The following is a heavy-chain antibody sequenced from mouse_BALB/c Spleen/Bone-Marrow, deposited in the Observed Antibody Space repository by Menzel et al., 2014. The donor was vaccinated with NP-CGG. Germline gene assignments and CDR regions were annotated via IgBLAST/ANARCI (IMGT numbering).Heavy chain of an antibody. D-gene: IGHD2-12*01. CDR3: ARYGGRSYDGFAY. CDR2: INPSTGYT. V-gene: IGHV1-7*01. Sequence: QVQLQQSGAELAKPGASVKMSCKASGYTFTIYWMHWVKRRPGQGLEWIGYINPSTGYTEYNQKFKDKATLTADKSSSTAYMQLSSLTSEDSAVYYCARYGGRSYDGFAYWGQGTLVTVSA. CDR1: GYTFTIYW. J-gene: IGHJ3*01.